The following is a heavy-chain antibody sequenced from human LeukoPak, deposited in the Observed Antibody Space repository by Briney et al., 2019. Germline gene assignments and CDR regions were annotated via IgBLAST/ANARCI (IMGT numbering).Heavy chain of an antibody. V-gene: IGHV1-18*01. Sequence: ASVKVSCKASGYTFTSYGISWVRQAPGQGLEWMGWISAYNGNTNYAQKLQGRVTMTTDTSTSTAYMELRSLRSDDTAVYYCARDPGRHCSSTSCYTVDYWGQGTLVTVSS. J-gene: IGHJ4*02. CDR2: ISAYNGNT. CDR1: GYTFTSYG. D-gene: IGHD2-2*02. CDR3: ARDPGRHCSSTSCYTVDY.